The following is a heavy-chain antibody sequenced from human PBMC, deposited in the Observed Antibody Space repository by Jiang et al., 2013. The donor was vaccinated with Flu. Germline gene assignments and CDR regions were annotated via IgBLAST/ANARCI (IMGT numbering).Heavy chain of an antibody. CDR3: ARLVSSSSPDF. V-gene: IGHV1-46*01. CDR2: INPSGGRT. Sequence: SGAEVKKPGASVKVSCKASGYIFTNYYVHWVRQAPGQGLEWVGFINPSGGRTGYAQKFQGRVAMTRDTSTSTVYMELSSLRSDDTAVYYCARLVSSSSPDFWGQGTLVTVSS. D-gene: IGHD6-6*01. J-gene: IGHJ4*02. CDR1: GYIFTNYY.